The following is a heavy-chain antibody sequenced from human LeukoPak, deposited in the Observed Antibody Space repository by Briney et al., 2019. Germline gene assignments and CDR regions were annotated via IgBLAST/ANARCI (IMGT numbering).Heavy chain of an antibody. CDR1: GFIFSTYG. V-gene: IGHV3-30*02. CDR2: IRYDGSNK. J-gene: IGHJ4*02. D-gene: IGHD6-19*01. Sequence: GGSLRLSCAASGFIFSTYGMHWVRQAPGKGLEWVAFIRYDGSNKYYADSVKGRFTISRDNSKNTLYLQMNSLRAEDTAVYYCIVLAVTATLGFDYWGQGTLVTVSS. CDR3: IVLAVTATLGFDY.